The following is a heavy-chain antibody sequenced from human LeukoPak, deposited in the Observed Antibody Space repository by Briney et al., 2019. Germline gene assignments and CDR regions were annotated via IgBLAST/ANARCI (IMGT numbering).Heavy chain of an antibody. CDR2: INYNGVT. CDR3: ARHRNMPDWFDP. J-gene: IGHJ5*02. D-gene: IGHD2-2*01. V-gene: IGHV4-39*01. CDR1: GDSITSSDYF. Sequence: SETLSLTCSVSGDSITSSDYFWGWIRQPPGKGLEWITIINYNGVTFYNPSLKSRLTTSVDTSKNQFSVKLTSVTAADTAVYYCARHRNMPDWFDPWSQGSLVTVSS.